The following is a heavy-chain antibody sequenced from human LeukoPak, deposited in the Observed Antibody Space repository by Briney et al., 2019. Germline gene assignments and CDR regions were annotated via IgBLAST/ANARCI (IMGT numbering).Heavy chain of an antibody. CDR1: GFTFSSYW. V-gene: IGHV3-30-3*01. CDR3: ARISSGWYPG. D-gene: IGHD6-19*01. CDR2: ISYDGSNK. J-gene: IGHJ4*02. Sequence: GGSLRLSCVASGFTFSSYWMHWVRQAPGKGLEWVAVISYDGSNKYYADSVKGRFTISRDNSKNTLYLQMNSLRAEDTAVYYCARISSGWYPGWGQGTLVTVSP.